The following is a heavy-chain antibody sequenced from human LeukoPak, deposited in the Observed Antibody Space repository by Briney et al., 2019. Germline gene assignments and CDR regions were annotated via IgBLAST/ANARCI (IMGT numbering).Heavy chain of an antibody. J-gene: IGHJ4*02. CDR1: GGSISSYY. CDR2: IYTGGST. CDR3: ARHPWSGYAWMDY. D-gene: IGHD3-3*01. Sequence: SETLSLTCTVSGGSISSYYWSWIRQPPGKGLEWIGYIYTGGSTNYNPSLKSRVTISVDTSKNQFSLKLSSVTAADTAVYYCARHPWSGYAWMDYWGQGTLVTVSS. V-gene: IGHV4-4*09.